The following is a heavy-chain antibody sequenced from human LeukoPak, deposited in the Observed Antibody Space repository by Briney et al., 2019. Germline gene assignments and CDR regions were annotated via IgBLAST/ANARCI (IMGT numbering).Heavy chain of an antibody. V-gene: IGHV3-23*01. J-gene: IGHJ3*02. CDR1: GFTFKSDA. D-gene: IGHD3-22*01. CDR3: AKFPSYDSSGHDGFDI. Sequence: GGSLRLSCAVSGFTFKSDAMSWGRQAPGEGLGWVSANCGSGGSRFYADSVKGRFTISRDNSKNTLYLQMNSLRAEDTAVYYCAKFPSYDSSGHDGFDIWGQGTRVTVSS. CDR2: NCGSGGSR.